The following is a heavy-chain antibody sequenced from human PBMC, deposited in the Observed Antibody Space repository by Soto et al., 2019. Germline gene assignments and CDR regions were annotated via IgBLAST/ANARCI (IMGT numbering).Heavy chain of an antibody. Sequence: GESLKISCKGSGYSFTSYWIGWVRQMPGKGLEWMGIIYPGDSDTRYSPSFQGQVTISADKSISTAYLQWSSLKASDTAMYYCARGREKLRFLEWTYDYWGQGTLVTVSS. J-gene: IGHJ4*02. CDR3: ARGREKLRFLEWTYDY. CDR1: GYSFTSYW. V-gene: IGHV5-51*01. D-gene: IGHD3-3*01. CDR2: IYPGDSDT.